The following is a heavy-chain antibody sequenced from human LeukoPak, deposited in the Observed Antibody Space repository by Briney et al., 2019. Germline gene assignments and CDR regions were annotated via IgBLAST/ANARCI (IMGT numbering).Heavy chain of an antibody. CDR1: GGGGSISSHY. CDR2: IYFTGTI. D-gene: IGHD3-10*01. J-gene: IGHJ5*02. Sequence: SETLSLTCTVSGGGGSISSHYWSWIRQPAGKGLEWIGRIYFTGTITYNPSLESRVTMSIDTSKNQFSLKLNSLTAADTAVYYCARDSGTTGEVRFDPWGQGTLVTVSS. CDR3: ARDSGTTGEVRFDP. V-gene: IGHV4-4*07.